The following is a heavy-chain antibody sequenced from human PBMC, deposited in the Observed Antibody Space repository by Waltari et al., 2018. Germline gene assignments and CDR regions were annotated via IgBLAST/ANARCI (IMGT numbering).Heavy chain of an antibody. D-gene: IGHD2-2*01. V-gene: IGHV3-30*02. CDR2: IRYDGSNK. J-gene: IGHJ4*02. CDR3: AKDRCSSTSCPFDY. CDR1: GLPSSSYG. Sequence: QVQLVESGGGVVQPGGSLRLSCAASGLPSSSYGMTWVRQPPGKGLEWVAFIRYDGSNKYYADSVKGRFTISRDNSKNTLYLQMNSLRAEDTAVYYCAKDRCSSTSCPFDYWGQGTLVTVSS.